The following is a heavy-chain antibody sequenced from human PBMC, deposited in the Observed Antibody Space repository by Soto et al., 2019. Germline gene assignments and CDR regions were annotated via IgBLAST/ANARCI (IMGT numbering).Heavy chain of an antibody. D-gene: IGHD6-25*01. CDR3: AKAIAAVYYYYGMDV. Sequence: GGSLRLSCAASGFTFSSYAMSWVRQAPGKGLEWVSAISGSGGSTYYADSVKGRFTISRDNSKNTLYLQMNSLRAEDTAVYYCAKAIAAVYYYYGMDVWGQGTTVTVSS. CDR2: ISGSGGST. V-gene: IGHV3-23*01. J-gene: IGHJ6*02. CDR1: GFTFSSYA.